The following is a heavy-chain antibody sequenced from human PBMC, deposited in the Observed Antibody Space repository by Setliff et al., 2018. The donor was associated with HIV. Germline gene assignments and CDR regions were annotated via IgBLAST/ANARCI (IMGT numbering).Heavy chain of an antibody. J-gene: IGHJ5*02. CDR1: GGSFSGYY. Sequence: PSETLSLTCAVYGGSFSGYYWSWIRQPPGKGLEWRGEINHSGSTNYNPSLKSRFTISVDPSKNQFSLKLSYVTAADTDVYYCARKGNVGGGFDPWGQGTLVTVSS. V-gene: IGHV4-34*01. CDR2: INHSGST. D-gene: IGHD3-16*01. CDR3: ARKGNVGGGFDP.